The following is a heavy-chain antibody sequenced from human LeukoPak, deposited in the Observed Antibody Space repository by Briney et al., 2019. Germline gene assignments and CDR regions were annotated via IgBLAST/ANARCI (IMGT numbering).Heavy chain of an antibody. D-gene: IGHD3-16*02. V-gene: IGHV4-34*01. J-gene: IGHJ5*02. CDR3: AGGPRRRYLNWFDP. CDR2: INHTGST. Sequence: KPSETLSLTCAVYGGSFSGYYWSWIRQPPGKGLEWIGEINHTGSTNYNPSLKSRVTISVDTSKNQFSLKLSSVTAADTAVYYCAGGPRRRYLNWFDPWGQGTLVTVSS. CDR1: GGSFSGYY.